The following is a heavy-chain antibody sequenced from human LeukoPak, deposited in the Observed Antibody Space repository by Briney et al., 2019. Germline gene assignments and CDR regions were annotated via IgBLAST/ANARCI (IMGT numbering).Heavy chain of an antibody. CDR2: TCSTRTYI. V-gene: IGHV3-21*01. CDR3: ARGFGGYCSSTSCLVTIDY. J-gene: IGHJ4*02. CDR1: GFTFSSYT. Sequence: GESLRLSCAASGFTFSSYTMNWVRQAPGKAPEWVSSTCSTRTYICYADSVKGRFTISRDNAKNSVYLQMDSLRAEDTAVYYCARGFGGYCSSTSCLVTIDYWGQGIPVTVSS. D-gene: IGHD2-2*01.